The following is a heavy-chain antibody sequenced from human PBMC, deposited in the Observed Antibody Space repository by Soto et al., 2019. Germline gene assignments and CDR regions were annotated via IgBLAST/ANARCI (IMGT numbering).Heavy chain of an antibody. CDR1: GYTFTSYG. J-gene: IGHJ6*02. CDR2: ISAYNGNT. Sequence: ASVKVSCKASGYTFTSYGISWVRQAPGQGLEWMGWISAYNGNTNYAQKLQGRVTMTTDTSTSTAYMELRSLRSDDTAVYHCARDVGGSGSYYEYYYYYGMDVWGQGTTVTVSS. V-gene: IGHV1-18*01. D-gene: IGHD3-10*01. CDR3: ARDVGGSGSYYEYYYYYGMDV.